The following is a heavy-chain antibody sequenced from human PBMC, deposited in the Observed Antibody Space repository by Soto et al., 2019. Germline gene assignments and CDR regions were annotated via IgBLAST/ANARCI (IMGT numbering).Heavy chain of an antibody. CDR1: GFTFSSYS. CDR2: ISSSSSTI. CDR3: ARPTYYYDSSGPPAY. Sequence: PGGSLRLSCAASGFTFSSYSMNWVRQAPGKGLEWVSYISSSSSTIFYTDSVKGRFTVSRDNAKNSLYLQMNSLRAEDTAVYYSARPTYYYDSSGPPAYWGLGTLVTVS. V-gene: IGHV3-48*01. J-gene: IGHJ4*02. D-gene: IGHD3-22*01.